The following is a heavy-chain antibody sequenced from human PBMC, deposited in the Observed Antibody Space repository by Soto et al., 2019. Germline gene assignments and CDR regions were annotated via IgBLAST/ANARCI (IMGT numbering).Heavy chain of an antibody. V-gene: IGHV1-46*01. D-gene: IGHD1-7*01. J-gene: IGHJ6*02. CDR1: GYTFTNYY. Sequence: ASVKVSCKASGYTFTNYYMHWVRQAPGQGLEWMGRINPIFGTTKYAQKFQGRVTITTDTSTSTAYMELSSLRSEDTAVYYCASVLELHYYYGMDVWGQGTTVTVSS. CDR3: ASVLELHYYYGMDV. CDR2: INPIFGTT.